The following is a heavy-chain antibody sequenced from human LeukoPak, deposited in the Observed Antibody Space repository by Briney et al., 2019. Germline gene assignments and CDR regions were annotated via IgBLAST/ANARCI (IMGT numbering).Heavy chain of an antibody. CDR3: ARERLTGDPSTLYDY. Sequence: GGSLRLSCVASGFTFSSYWMSWVRQAPGKGLEWVANIKQDGSEKYYVDSVKGRFTISRDNAKNSLYLQMNSLRAEDTAVYYCARERLTGDPSTLYDYWGQGTLVTVSS. J-gene: IGHJ4*02. CDR2: IKQDGSEK. CDR1: GFTFSSYW. V-gene: IGHV3-7*01. D-gene: IGHD7-27*01.